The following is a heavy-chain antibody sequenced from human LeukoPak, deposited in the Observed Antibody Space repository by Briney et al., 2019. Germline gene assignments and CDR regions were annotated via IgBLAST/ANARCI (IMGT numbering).Heavy chain of an antibody. CDR2: INPDGSNS. J-gene: IGHJ4*02. D-gene: IGHD2-21*02. CDR3: VRQAVSGDSGIAY. V-gene: IGHV3-74*01. CDR1: GFTFSNYC. Sequence: GGSLRLSCAASGFTFSNYCMHWVRQAPGKGLEWVSRINPDGSNSNYADSVKGRFTMSRESDKNTVYLQMDSRRAEDTALFYCVRQAVSGDSGIAYWGRGTLVTVSS.